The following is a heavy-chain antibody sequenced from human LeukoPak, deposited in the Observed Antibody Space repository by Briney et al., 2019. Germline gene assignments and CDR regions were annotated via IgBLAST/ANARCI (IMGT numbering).Heavy chain of an antibody. D-gene: IGHD2-2*01. J-gene: IGHJ4*02. CDR2: ISTSSTYI. CDR1: GFTFSAYS. V-gene: IGHV3-21*01. Sequence: GGSLRLSCAASGFTFSAYSMNWVRQAPGKGLEWVSFISTSSTYIYYADSVKGRFTISRDNAKNSLYLRMNSLRAEDTAVYYCATVPAHYWGQGTLVTVSS. CDR3: ATVPAHY.